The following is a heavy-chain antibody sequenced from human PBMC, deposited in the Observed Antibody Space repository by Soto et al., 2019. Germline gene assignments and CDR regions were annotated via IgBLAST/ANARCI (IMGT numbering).Heavy chain of an antibody. D-gene: IGHD2-2*01. J-gene: IGHJ4*02. CDR2: IYYSGST. V-gene: IGHV4-31*03. CDR1: GGSISSGGYY. Sequence: PSETLSLTGTVSGGSISSGGYYWSWIRQHPGKGLEWIGYIYYSGSTYYNPSLKSRVTISVDTSKNQFSLKLSSVTAADTAVYYCARGSVYCSSTSCPVDFWGQGTLVTVSS. CDR3: ARGSVYCSSTSCPVDF.